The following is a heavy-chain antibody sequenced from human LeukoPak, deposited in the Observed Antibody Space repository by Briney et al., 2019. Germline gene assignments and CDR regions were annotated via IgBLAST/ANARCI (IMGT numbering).Heavy chain of an antibody. D-gene: IGHD6-13*01. J-gene: IGHJ4*02. CDR2: ISGSGGST. CDR3: AKTKGIAAAGRSALGREDY. Sequence: GGSLRLSCAVSGFTFTDTYMTWIRQAPGKGLEWVSAISGSGGSTYYADSVKGRFTISRDNSKNTLYLQMNSLRAEDTAVYYCAKTKGIAAAGRSALGREDYWGQGTLVTVSS. V-gene: IGHV3-23*01. CDR1: GFTFTDTY.